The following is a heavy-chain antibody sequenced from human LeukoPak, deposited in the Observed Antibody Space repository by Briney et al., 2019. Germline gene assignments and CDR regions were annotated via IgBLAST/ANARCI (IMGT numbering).Heavy chain of an antibody. CDR3: ARRNTADASIDF. J-gene: IGHJ4*02. CDR2: IFYSGGST. D-gene: IGHD2/OR15-2a*01. CDR1: GGSFSGYY. V-gene: IGHV4-59*08. Sequence: SETLSLTCAVYGGSFSGYYWSWIRQPPGKGLEWIGDIFYSGGSTNYNPSLKSRLTMSLDTSKNQFSLKLTSVTAADTAMYYCARRNTADASIDFWGQGTLVTASS.